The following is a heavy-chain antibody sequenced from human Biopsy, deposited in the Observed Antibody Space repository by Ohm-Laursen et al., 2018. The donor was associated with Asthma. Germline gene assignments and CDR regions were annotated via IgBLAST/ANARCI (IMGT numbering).Heavy chain of an antibody. CDR3: RALPTRTMYFDS. V-gene: IGHV3-9*01. CDR1: GLNFEDYV. CDR2: ISWNSRSI. D-gene: IGHD4/OR15-4a*01. Sequence: SLRLSCAASGLNFEDYVMHWVRQAPGKGLEWVSGISWNSRSIGYGDSVKGRFTISRDNTKNSLYLQMNSLSHEDTAVYYCRALPTRTMYFDSWGQGTLVTVSS. J-gene: IGHJ4*02.